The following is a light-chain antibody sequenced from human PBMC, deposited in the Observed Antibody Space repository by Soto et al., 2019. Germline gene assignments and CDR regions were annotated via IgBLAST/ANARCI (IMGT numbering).Light chain of an antibody. CDR3: QQSDSNPYT. Sequence: SQMTQSPSSLSASVGDRVTITCRASQSISNFLNWYQQKPGKAPNLLIYAVSNLQSGVPSRFSGSGSGTEFTLTIASLLPEDFATYYCQQSDSNPYTFGQGTRWIS. V-gene: IGKV1-39*01. J-gene: IGKJ2*01. CDR2: AVS. CDR1: QSISNF.